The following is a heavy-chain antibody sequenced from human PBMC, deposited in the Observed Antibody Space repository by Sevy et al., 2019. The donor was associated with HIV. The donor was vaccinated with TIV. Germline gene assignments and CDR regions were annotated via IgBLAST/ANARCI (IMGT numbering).Heavy chain of an antibody. J-gene: IGHJ4*02. Sequence: GGSLRLSCTASGFTFSSYAMHWVRQAPGKGLEWVAVISYDGSNKYYADSVKGRFTISRDNSKNTLYLQMNSLRAEDTAVYYCARDPTRMIVVVITHFDYWGQGTLVTVSS. CDR2: ISYDGSNK. D-gene: IGHD3-22*01. CDR1: GFTFSSYA. CDR3: ARDPTRMIVVVITHFDY. V-gene: IGHV3-30-3*01.